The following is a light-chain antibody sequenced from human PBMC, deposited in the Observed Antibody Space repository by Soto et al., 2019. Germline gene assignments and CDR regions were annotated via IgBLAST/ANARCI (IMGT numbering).Light chain of an antibody. Sequence: DIQFTQSPPLLSSSVGDRVTITCPASKDISSYLAWYQQKPGRAPELLIHGAHSLHSGVPSRFSGSGSGTEFSLTISSLQPEDFATYYCQQLNSYPLSFGGGTKVDIK. J-gene: IGKJ4*01. CDR2: GAH. CDR1: KDISSY. CDR3: QQLNSYPLS. V-gene: IGKV1-9*01.